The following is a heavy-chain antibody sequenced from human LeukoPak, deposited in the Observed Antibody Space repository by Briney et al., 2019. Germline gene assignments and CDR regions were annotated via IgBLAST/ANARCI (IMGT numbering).Heavy chain of an antibody. CDR2: ISSSSSYI. V-gene: IGHV3-21*01. D-gene: IGHD6-19*01. CDR3: ARAPAVAGPRYGMDV. Sequence: GGSLRLSCAASGFTFSSYSMNWVRQAPGKGLEWVSSISSSSSYIYYADSVKGRFTISRDNAKNSLYLQMSSLRAEDTAVYYCARAPAVAGPRYGMDVWGKGTTVTVSS. J-gene: IGHJ6*04. CDR1: GFTFSSYS.